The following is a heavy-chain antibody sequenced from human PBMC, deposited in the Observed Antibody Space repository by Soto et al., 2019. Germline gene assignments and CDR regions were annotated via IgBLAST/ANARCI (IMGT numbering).Heavy chain of an antibody. J-gene: IGHJ5*02. V-gene: IGHV4-31*03. Sequence: QVQLQESGPGLVKPSQTLSLTCTVSGGSISSGGYYWSWIRQHPGKGLEWIGYIYYSGSTYYNPSLKSRVTISVDTSKNQFTLKLSSVTAADTAVHYCARVSLWFGGLNWFDPWGQGTLVTVSS. CDR2: IYYSGST. CDR1: GGSISSGGYY. CDR3: ARVSLWFGGLNWFDP. D-gene: IGHD3-10*01.